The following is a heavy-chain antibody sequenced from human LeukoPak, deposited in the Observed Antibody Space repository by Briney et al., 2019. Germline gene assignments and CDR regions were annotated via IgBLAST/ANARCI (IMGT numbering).Heavy chain of an antibody. CDR3: ARDRGAFDY. Sequence: GGSLRLSCAASGFTFSSYAMHWVRQAPGKGLEWVAVISYGGSNKYYADSVKGRFTISRDNSKNTLYLQMNSPRAEDTAVYYCARDRGAFDYWGQGTLVTVSS. V-gene: IGHV3-30-3*01. CDR1: GFTFSSYA. J-gene: IGHJ4*02. CDR2: ISYGGSNK. D-gene: IGHD3-10*01.